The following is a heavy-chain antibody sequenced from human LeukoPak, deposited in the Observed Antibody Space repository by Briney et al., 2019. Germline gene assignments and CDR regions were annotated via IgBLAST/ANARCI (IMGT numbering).Heavy chain of an antibody. D-gene: IGHD6-19*01. CDR2: ISGCGGST. CDR3: ARRGAASGAFDI. V-gene: IGHV3-23*01. Sequence: GGSLRLSCAVSGFTLSSYAVSWVPQSPGKGLEWVSAISGCGGSTYDADSVKRRFTISRDNSKNTSYLQMNSRRAEDTAMYYCARRGAASGAFDIWGQGTTVTVSS. J-gene: IGHJ3*02. CDR1: GFTLSSYA.